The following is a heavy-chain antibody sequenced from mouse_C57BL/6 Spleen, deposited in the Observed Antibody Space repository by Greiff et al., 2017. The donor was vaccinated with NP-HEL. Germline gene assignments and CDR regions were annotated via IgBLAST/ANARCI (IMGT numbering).Heavy chain of an antibody. V-gene: IGHV1-81*01. Sequence: VQLQQSGAELARPGASVKLSCKASGYTFTSYGISWVKQRTGQGLEWIGEIYPRSGNTYYNEKFKGKATLTADKSSSTAHMELRSLTSEDAAVYFCARERVTLNWDLYFDVWGTGTTVTVSS. CDR3: ARERVTLNWDLYFDV. D-gene: IGHD4-1*01. CDR1: GYTFTSYG. CDR2: IYPRSGNT. J-gene: IGHJ1*03.